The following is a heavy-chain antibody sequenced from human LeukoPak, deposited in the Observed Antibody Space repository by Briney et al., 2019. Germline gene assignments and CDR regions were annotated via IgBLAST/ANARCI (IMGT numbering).Heavy chain of an antibody. J-gene: IGHJ4*02. CDR3: ARRNTRAAGIYSGFGFDY. D-gene: IGHD6-13*01. V-gene: IGHV3-21*01. Sequence: PGGSLRLSCAASGFTFSTYTMNWVRQAPGKGLEWVSSIPASGTYSHHADSVKGRFTISRDNAKNSLYLQMNSLRAEDTAVYYCARRNTRAAGIYSGFGFDYWGQGTLVTVSS. CDR2: IPASGTYS. CDR1: GFTFSTYT.